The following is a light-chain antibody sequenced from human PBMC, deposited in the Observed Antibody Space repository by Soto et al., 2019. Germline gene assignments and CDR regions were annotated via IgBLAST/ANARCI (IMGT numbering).Light chain of an antibody. Sequence: SYERPQPPSVSVAPGKTARITCGGNNIGSKSVHWYQQKPGQAPVLVIYYDSDRPSGIPERFSGSNSGNTATLTISRVEAGDEADYYCQVWDSSSDHYVFGTGTKLTVL. CDR1: NIGSKS. V-gene: IGLV3-21*04. CDR2: YDS. CDR3: QVWDSSSDHYV. J-gene: IGLJ1*01.